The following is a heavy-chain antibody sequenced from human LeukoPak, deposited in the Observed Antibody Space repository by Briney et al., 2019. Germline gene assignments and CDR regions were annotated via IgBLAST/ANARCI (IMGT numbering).Heavy chain of an antibody. V-gene: IGHV4-61*02. CDR1: GGSISSGSYY. CDR2: IYTSGST. Sequence: SETLSLTCTVSGGSISSGSYYWSWIRQPAGKGLEWIGRIYTSGSTNYNPSLKSRVTISVDTSKNQFSLKLSSVTAADTAVYYCARLPTGYPNWFDPWGQGTLVTVSS. J-gene: IGHJ5*02. CDR3: ARLPTGYPNWFDP. D-gene: IGHD4-17*01.